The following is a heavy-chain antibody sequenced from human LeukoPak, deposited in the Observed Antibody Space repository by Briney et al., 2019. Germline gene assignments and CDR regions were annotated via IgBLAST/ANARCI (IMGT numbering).Heavy chain of an antibody. Sequence: GRSLRLSCAASGFTFSNYAMHWVRQAPGKGLEWVAVISYDGNYKDYADSVKGRFTISRDSSKNTLYVQMNSLRAEDTAVYYCAKDQADIFHMDVWGKGTTVTVSS. V-gene: IGHV3-30*04. CDR3: AKDQADIFHMDV. CDR2: ISYDGNYK. CDR1: GFTFSNYA. J-gene: IGHJ6*03.